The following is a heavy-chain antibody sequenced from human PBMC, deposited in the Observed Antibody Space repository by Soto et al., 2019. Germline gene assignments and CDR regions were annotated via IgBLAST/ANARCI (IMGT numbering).Heavy chain of an antibody. CDR2: IYYSGST. D-gene: IGHD3-22*01. V-gene: IGHV4-59*01. J-gene: IGHJ3*02. Sequence: PSETLSLTCTVSGGSISSYYWSWIRQPPGKGPEWIGYIYYSGSTNYNPSLKSRVTISVDTSKNQFSLKLSSVTAADTAVYYCARVISRVITTGDAFDISDQGTMVTVSS. CDR1: GGSISSYY. CDR3: ARVISRVITTGDAFDI.